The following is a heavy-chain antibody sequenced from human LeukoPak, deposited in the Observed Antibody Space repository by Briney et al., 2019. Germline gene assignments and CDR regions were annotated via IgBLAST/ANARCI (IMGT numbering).Heavy chain of an antibody. CDR1: GYTLTELS. CDR2: FDPEDGET. J-gene: IGHJ4*02. Sequence: ASVKVSCNVSGYTLTELSMHWVRQAPGKGLEWMGGFDPEDGETIYAQKFQGRVTMTEDTSTDTAYMELSSLRSEDTAVYYCATAGKYSSSWGYYFDYWGQGTLVTVSS. D-gene: IGHD6-13*01. CDR3: ATAGKYSSSWGYYFDY. V-gene: IGHV1-24*01.